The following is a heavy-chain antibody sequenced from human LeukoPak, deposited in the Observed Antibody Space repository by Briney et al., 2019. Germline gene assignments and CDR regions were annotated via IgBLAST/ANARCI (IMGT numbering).Heavy chain of an antibody. D-gene: IGHD6-13*01. Sequence: HPGGSLRLSCAVSGFTFTDYWMNWVRQAPGKGLEWVASIRQDGGEKSYVDSVKGRFTISRDNTKSSLYPQINSLRAEDTAVYYCARDGTAAGLYFDLWGQGTLVTVSS. V-gene: IGHV3-7*01. CDR2: IRQDGGEK. J-gene: IGHJ4*01. CDR3: ARDGTAAGLYFDL. CDR1: GFTFTDYW.